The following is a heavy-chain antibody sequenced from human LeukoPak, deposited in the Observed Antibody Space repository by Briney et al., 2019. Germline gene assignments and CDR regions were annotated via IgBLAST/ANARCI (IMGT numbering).Heavy chain of an antibody. J-gene: IGHJ3*02. V-gene: IGHV3-21*01. CDR1: GFTFSSYS. D-gene: IGHD1-26*01. Sequence: PGGSLRLSCVASGFTFSSYSMNWVRQAPGKGLEWVSSISSSSSYIYYADSVKGRFTISRDNAKNSLYLQMNSLRAEDTAVYYCARAPWGGIVGAIVGAFDIWGQGTMVTVSS. CDR2: ISSSSSYI. CDR3: ARAPWGGIVGAIVGAFDI.